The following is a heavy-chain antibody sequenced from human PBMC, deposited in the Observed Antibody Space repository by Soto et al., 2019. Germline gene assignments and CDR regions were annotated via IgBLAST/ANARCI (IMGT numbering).Heavy chain of an antibody. V-gene: IGHV1-18*01. D-gene: IGHD3-22*01. CDR2: ISAYNGNT. CDR1: GYTFTSYG. CDR3: ARDQYYDSSGYSGPPHY. Sequence: ASVKVSCKASGYTFTSYGISWVRQAPGQGLEWMGWISAYNGNTNYAQKLQGRVTMTTDTSTSTAYMELRSLRSDDTAVYYCARDQYYDSSGYSGPPHYWGQGTLVTVSS. J-gene: IGHJ4*02.